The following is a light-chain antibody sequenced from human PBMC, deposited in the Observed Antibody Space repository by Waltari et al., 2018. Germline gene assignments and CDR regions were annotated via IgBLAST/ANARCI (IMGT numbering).Light chain of an antibody. V-gene: IGLV7-43*01. CDR1: PGAVTSGYH. Sequence: QTVVTQEPSLTVSPGGTVTLTCASSPGAVTSGYHPNWVQQKPGQPPRALIYGASNRHSWTPVRFSGSLFGGKAALTLSGVQPEDEAVYYCLLYYGGTLVFGGGTRLTVL. CDR3: LLYYGGTLV. CDR2: GAS. J-gene: IGLJ3*02.